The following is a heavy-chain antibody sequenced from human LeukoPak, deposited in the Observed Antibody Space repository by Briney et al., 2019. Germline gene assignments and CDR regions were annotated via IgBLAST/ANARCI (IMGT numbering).Heavy chain of an antibody. V-gene: IGHV4-61*01. CDR1: GGSVSSGSYF. CDR2: ISYSGST. J-gene: IGHJ4*02. D-gene: IGHD6-25*01. Sequence: PSETLSLTCTVSGGSVSSGSYFWSWIRQSPGTGLEWIGYISYSGSTNYNPSLKSRVTISVDTSKNQFSLKLSSVTAADTAVYYCARSSQRSATLNYWGQGTLVTVSS. CDR3: ARSSQRSATLNY.